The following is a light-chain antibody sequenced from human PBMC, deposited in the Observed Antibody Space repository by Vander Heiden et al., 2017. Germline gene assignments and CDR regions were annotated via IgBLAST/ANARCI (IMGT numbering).Light chain of an antibody. CDR3: QQYNSYPFT. Sequence: IQMTQSPSTLSPSLVDRVTITCPARLSTCSSLAWYQQKQGKAAKSLIYKASSLESGGASRFSGSGSGTEFTLTISSLQPDDFATYYCQQYNSYPFTFGPGTKVDIK. J-gene: IGKJ3*01. CDR2: KAS. V-gene: IGKV1-5*03. CDR1: LSTCSS.